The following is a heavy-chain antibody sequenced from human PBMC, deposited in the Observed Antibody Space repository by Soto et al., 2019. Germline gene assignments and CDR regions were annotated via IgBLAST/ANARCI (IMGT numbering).Heavy chain of an antibody. D-gene: IGHD6-6*01. V-gene: IGHV1-8*01. CDR3: ARRLYGSSIFDNWFDP. CDR1: GYTFTSYD. J-gene: IGHJ5*02. Sequence: ASVKVSCKASGYTFTSYDINWVRQATGQGLEWMGWMNPNSGNTGYAQKFQGRVTMTRNTSISTAYMELRSLRSEDTAVYYCARRLYGSSIFDNWFDPWGQGTLVTVSS. CDR2: MNPNSGNT.